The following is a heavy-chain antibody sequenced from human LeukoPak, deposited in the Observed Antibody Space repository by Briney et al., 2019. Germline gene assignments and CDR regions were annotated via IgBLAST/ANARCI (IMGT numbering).Heavy chain of an antibody. V-gene: IGHV1-2*02. CDR2: INPNSGGT. J-gene: IGHJ4*02. CDR1: GYTFTCYY. Sequence: ASVKVSCKASGYTFTCYYMHWVRQAPGQGNEWMGWINPNSGGTNYAQKFHGRVTITSYTSISTAYMELSRLRSDDTAVYYCASSRYKAAGLFDYWGQGTLVTVSS. D-gene: IGHD6-13*01. CDR3: ASSRYKAAGLFDY.